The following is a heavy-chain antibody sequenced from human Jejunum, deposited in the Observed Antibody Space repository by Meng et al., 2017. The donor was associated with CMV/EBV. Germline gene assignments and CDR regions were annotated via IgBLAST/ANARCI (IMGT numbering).Heavy chain of an antibody. V-gene: IGHV5-51*01. D-gene: IGHD6-19*01. Sequence: SCLGWLRRLPGTGLEWMGIIYPGASDTRYSPSFQGQVTISADKSISTAYLQWSSLKASDTARYYCARPGPSGWYGRAVGYYFDYWGQGTLVTVSS. CDR1: SC. CDR2: IYPGASDT. J-gene: IGHJ4*02. CDR3: ARPGPSGWYGRAVGYYFDY.